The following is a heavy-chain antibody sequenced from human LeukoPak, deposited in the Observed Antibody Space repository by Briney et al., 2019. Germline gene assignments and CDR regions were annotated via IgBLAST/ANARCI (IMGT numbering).Heavy chain of an antibody. CDR2: IYYSGNT. V-gene: IGHV4-39*01. CDR3: ARAPGTTFDY. D-gene: IGHD4-17*01. Sequence: PSETLSLTCTVSGVSISSSNSYWGWIRQPPGKGLEWIGSIYYSGNTYYNASLKSRVTISVDTSKNQFSLKLTSVTAADTAVYYCARAPGTTFDYWGHGNMVTVSS. J-gene: IGHJ4*01. CDR1: GVSISSSNSY.